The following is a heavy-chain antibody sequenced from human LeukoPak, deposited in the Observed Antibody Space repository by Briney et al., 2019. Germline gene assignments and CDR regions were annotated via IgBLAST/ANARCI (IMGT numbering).Heavy chain of an antibody. CDR3: ARIGSNAALDY. V-gene: IGHV3-74*01. J-gene: IGHJ4*02. CDR2: INSDGTNT. D-gene: IGHD6-13*01. CDR1: GFTLSGYW. Sequence: GGSLRLSCAASGFTLSGYWMHWVRQAPGKGLVWVSHINSDGTNTRYADSVKSRFTISRGNARNTLYLQMRSLRADDTAVYYCARIGSNAALDYWGQGALVTVSS.